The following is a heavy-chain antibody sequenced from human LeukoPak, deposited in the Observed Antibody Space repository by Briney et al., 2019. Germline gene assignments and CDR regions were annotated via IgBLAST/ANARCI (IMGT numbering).Heavy chain of an antibody. Sequence: PGGSLRLSCAASGFTVSSNYMSWVRPAPGKGLGWVSVIYSGGSTYYADSVKGRFTISRDNSKNTLYLQMNSLRAEDAAVYYCARGVSGWYQYYFDYWGQGTLVTVSS. J-gene: IGHJ4*02. CDR2: IYSGGST. V-gene: IGHV3-53*01. D-gene: IGHD6-19*01. CDR3: ARGVSGWYQYYFDY. CDR1: GFTVSSNY.